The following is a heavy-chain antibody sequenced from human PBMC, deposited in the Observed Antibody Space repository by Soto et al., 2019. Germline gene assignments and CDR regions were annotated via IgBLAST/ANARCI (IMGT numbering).Heavy chain of an antibody. J-gene: IGHJ4*02. CDR3: ASVAYRRPGWDIDY. CDR2: ISYDGSNK. CDR1: GFTFSSYA. V-gene: IGHV3-30-3*01. D-gene: IGHD2-15*01. Sequence: GGSLRLSCAASGFTFSSYAMHWVRQAPGKGLEWVAVISYDGSNKYYADSVKGRFTISRDNSKNTLYLQMNSLRAEDTAVYYCASVAYRRPGWDIDYWGQGTLVTVSS.